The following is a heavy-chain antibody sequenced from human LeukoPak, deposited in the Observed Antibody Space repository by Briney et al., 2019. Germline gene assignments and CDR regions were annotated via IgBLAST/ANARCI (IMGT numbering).Heavy chain of an antibody. D-gene: IGHD2-15*01. CDR3: ARSELSCSGGSCPTPYAFDI. CDR2: TYHSGST. Sequence: PSETLSLTCTVSGYSISSGYYWGWIRQPPGKGLEWIASTYHSGSTYYNPSLKSRVTISVDTSKNQFSLKLRSVTAADTALYYCARSELSCSGGSCPTPYAFDIWGQGTVVTASS. V-gene: IGHV4-38-2*02. CDR1: GYSISSGYY. J-gene: IGHJ3*02.